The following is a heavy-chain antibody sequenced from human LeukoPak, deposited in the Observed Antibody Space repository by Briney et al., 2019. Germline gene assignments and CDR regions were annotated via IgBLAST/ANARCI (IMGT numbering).Heavy chain of an antibody. CDR1: GFTFSDYE. J-gene: IGHJ6*03. V-gene: IGHV3-48*03. CDR2: ITSSGATK. CDR3: ARILGNNYYYYYMDV. Sequence: GGSLRLSCAVSGFTFSDYEITWVRQAPGKGLEWISFITSSGATKYYADSVRGRFAISRDNANNSLYLLVDSLRADDTAVYFCARILGNNYYYYYMDVWGKGTTVTVSS.